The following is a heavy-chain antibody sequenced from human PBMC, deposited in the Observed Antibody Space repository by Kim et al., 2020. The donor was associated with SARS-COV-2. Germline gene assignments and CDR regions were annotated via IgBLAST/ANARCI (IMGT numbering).Heavy chain of an antibody. CDR1: GASISSHY. V-gene: IGHV4-59*11. CDR3: ARYSTNSGTYSDYYYGVDV. D-gene: IGHD3-10*01. J-gene: IGHJ6*02. Sequence: SETLSLNCTVSGASISSHYWTWIRQPPGKVLEWIGYMYYTGSTDYNPSLKSRVTMSVDTSKNQFSLQLTSVTAADTAVYYCARYSTNSGTYSDYYYGVDVWGQGTTVTVSS. CDR2: MYYTGST.